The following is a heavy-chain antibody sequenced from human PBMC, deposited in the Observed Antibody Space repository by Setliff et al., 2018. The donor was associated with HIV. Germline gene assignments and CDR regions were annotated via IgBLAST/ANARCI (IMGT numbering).Heavy chain of an antibody. CDR1: GGPFTSA. CDR3: ASDSPAARFEELEDHYYYFMDV. V-gene: IGHV1-69*13. CDR2: IIPIFGTA. D-gene: IGHD3-10*01. Sequence: SVKVSCRASGGPFTSAFNWVRQVPGQGLEWMGGIIPIFGTANYAQNFGGRVTITADQSTTTSYLQLNSLRFEDTAIYYCASDSPAARFEELEDHYYYFMDVWGKGTTVTSP. J-gene: IGHJ6*03.